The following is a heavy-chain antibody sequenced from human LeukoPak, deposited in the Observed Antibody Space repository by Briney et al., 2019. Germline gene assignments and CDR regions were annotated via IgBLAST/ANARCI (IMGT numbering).Heavy chain of an antibody. D-gene: IGHD6-19*01. CDR3: ARRHSGWYSDAFDI. V-gene: IGHV4-38-2*01. CDR2: IYHSGTT. J-gene: IGHJ3*02. CDR1: GYSISSGYY. Sequence: SETLSLTCAVSGYSISSGYYWGWIRQPPGQGLEWIGNIYHSGTTYYNPSLKSRVTISVDTSKNQFSLKLSSVTAADTAVYYCARRHSGWYSDAFDIWGQGTMVTVSS.